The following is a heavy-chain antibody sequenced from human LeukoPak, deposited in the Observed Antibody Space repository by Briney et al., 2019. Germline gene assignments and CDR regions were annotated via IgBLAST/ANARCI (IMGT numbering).Heavy chain of an antibody. CDR2: IWYDGSNK. D-gene: IGHD3-10*01. CDR3: ARDSGRYYFDY. Sequence: GGPLRLSCAASGFTFSSYGMHWVRQAPGKGLEWVAVIWYDGSNKYYADSVKGRFTISRDNSRNTLYLQMNSLRAEDTAVYYCARDSGRYYFDYWGQGTLVTVSS. CDR1: GFTFSSYG. V-gene: IGHV3-33*01. J-gene: IGHJ4*02.